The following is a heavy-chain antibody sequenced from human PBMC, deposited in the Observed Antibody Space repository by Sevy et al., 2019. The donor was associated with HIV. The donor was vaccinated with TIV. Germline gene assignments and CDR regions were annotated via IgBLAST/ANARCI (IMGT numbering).Heavy chain of an antibody. CDR1: GYTFTSYG. D-gene: IGHD3-10*01. J-gene: IGHJ4*02. V-gene: IGHV1-18*01. Sequence: ASVKVSCKASGYTFTSYGISWVRQAPGQGLEWMGWISAYNGNTNYAQKLQGRVTMTTDTSTSTAYMELRSLRSDDTAVYYCARLVAGSGSYYQFDYWGQLTLVTVSS. CDR2: ISAYNGNT. CDR3: ARLVAGSGSYYQFDY.